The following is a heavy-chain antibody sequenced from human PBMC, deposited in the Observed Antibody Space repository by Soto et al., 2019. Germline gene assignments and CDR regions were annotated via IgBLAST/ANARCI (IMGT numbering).Heavy chain of an antibody. CDR1: GGTFSSYA. CDR2: IIPIFGTA. V-gene: IGHV1-69*13. D-gene: IGHD3-3*01. J-gene: IGHJ6*02. CDR3: ARAAYDFWSGLHSYYGMDV. Sequence: RASVKVSCKASGGTFSSYAISWVRQAPGQGLEWMGGIIPIFGTANYAQKFQGRVTITADESTSTAYMELSSLRSEDTAVYYCARAAYDFWSGLHSYYGMDVWGQGTTVTVSS.